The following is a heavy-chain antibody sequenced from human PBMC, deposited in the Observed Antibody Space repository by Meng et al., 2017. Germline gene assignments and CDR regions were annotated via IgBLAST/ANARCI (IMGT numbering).Heavy chain of an antibody. J-gene: IGHJ4*02. V-gene: IGHV3-7*01. Sequence: GESLKISCAASGFTFSGDWMSWVRQAPGKGLEWVANIKEDGSEKYYVDSVKGRFTISRDNAENSLYLQMSSLRAEDTAVYYCVKAGTGHPYYFDYWGQGTLVTVSS. CDR3: VKAGTGHPYYFDY. CDR1: GFTFSGDW. D-gene: IGHD1-1*01. CDR2: IKEDGSEK.